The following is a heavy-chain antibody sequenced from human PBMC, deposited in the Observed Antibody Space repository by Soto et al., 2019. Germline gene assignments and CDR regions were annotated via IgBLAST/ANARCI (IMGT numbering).Heavy chain of an antibody. D-gene: IGHD3-3*01. CDR3: AKYEYYDFWSGYSNWFDP. V-gene: IGHV3-21*01. CDR1: GFTFSSYS. J-gene: IGHJ5*02. Sequence: GGSLRLSCAASGFTFSSYSMNWVRQAPGNGLEWVSSISSSSSYIYYADSVKGRFTISRDNAKNSLYLQMNSLRAEDTAVYYCAKYEYYDFWSGYSNWFDPWGQGTLVTVSS. CDR2: ISSSSSYI.